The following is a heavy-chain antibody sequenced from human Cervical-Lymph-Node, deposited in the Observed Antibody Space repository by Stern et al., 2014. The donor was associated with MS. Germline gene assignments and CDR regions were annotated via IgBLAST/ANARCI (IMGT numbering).Heavy chain of an antibody. V-gene: IGHV1-69*01. CDR1: GGNFSKFP. J-gene: IGHJ5*02. D-gene: IGHD6-13*01. CDR3: ALSSETSDRWYSLGYDL. CDR2: LFPVCGPP. Sequence: QVQLVQSGAEVTKPWSSVKVSCKASGGNFSKFPSSWVRQAPGQGLEWMGGLFPVCGPPTSAQEFRCRLTITAYVSTSTVYMELSSLRSDDTAVYYCALSSETSDRWYSLGYDLWGQGTLVTVSS.